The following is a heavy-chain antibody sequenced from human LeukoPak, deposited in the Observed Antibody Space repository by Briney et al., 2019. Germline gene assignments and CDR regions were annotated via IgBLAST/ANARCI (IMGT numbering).Heavy chain of an antibody. CDR2: ISSRSEYI. J-gene: IGHJ5*02. CDR3: AKFETVSANWFEP. D-gene: IGHD5/OR15-5a*01. V-gene: IGHV3-21*01. CDR1: GFTFSSSS. Sequence: PGGSLRLSCAASGFTFSSSSMNWVRQAPGKGLEWVSSISSRSEYILYADSVKGRFPISRDNARSSLFLQMNSLRAEDTAVYCCAKFETVSANWFEPWGQGTLVTVSS.